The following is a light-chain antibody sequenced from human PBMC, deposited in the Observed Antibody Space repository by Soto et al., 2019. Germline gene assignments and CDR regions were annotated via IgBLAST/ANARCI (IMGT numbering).Light chain of an antibody. Sequence: EIVMTQSPATLSVSPGERATLSCRASQTLYNNLAGYQQKLGQAPRLLIYGASAMATDIPARYSVSGSGTGSTLTISGLQSEDFAMYYCQQYSDWPLTFGGGTKVEIK. J-gene: IGKJ4*01. CDR3: QQYSDWPLT. CDR1: QTLYNN. CDR2: GAS. V-gene: IGKV3-15*01.